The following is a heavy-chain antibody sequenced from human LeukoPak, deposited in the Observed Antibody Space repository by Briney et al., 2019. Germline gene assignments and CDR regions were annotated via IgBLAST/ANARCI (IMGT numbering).Heavy chain of an antibody. V-gene: IGHV3-30*02. CDR3: ARDKSYFGSGNYHYFDS. CDR2: IRYDGSNK. D-gene: IGHD3-10*01. J-gene: IGHJ4*02. Sequence: GGSLRLSCAASGFTFSRYGMHWVRQAPGKGLEWVAFIRYDGSNKYYADSVKGRFTISRDNSKNTVYLQMNSLRPEDTALYYCARDKSYFGSGNYHYFDSWGQGALVIVSS. CDR1: GFTFSRYG.